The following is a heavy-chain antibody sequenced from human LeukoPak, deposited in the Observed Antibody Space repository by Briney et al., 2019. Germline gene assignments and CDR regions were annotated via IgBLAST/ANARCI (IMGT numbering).Heavy chain of an antibody. D-gene: IGHD2-15*01. CDR2: TYPGDSNT. V-gene: IGHV5-51*01. CDR3: VRSPACSSGTCYPNWFDP. J-gene: IGHJ5*02. CDR1: GYSFTNNG. Sequence: GESLKISCKGSGYSFTNNGIGWVRQMPGKGLEWVGITYPGDSNTRYSPSFQGQVTISADKSISSAYLQWSSLKASDTAMYYCVRSPACSSGTCYPNWFDPWGQGTLVTVSS.